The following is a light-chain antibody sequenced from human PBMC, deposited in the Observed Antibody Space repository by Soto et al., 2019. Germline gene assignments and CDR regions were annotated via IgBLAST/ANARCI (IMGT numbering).Light chain of an antibody. CDR3: QQFCGSPLT. CDR2: GAS. Sequence: IVLTHSPGTLSLSPGERATLSCTASQVIAGNSLSWYQQKPGQAPRLLLYGASSRATGIPDRFSGSGSGTDFTLTISRLEPEDFAVYYCQQFCGSPLTFGRGTKVDIX. CDR1: QVIAGNS. V-gene: IGKV3-20*01. J-gene: IGKJ4*01.